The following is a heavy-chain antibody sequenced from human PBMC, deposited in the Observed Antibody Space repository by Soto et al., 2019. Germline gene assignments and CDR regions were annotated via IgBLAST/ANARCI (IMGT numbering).Heavy chain of an antibody. V-gene: IGHV3-53*02. Sequence: EVQVLATGGGLIQPGGSLRLSCAASGFTVNSNYMSWVRQAPGEGLQWVSITNTGGTTYYADSVKGRFTVSRDNSKNTLYLQMNSLRAEDTAVYYCAKGDGFILAVWGQWTTVSVSS. J-gene: IGHJ6*02. CDR3: AKGDGFILAV. CDR1: GFTVNSNY. CDR2: TNTGGTT. D-gene: IGHD1-26*01.